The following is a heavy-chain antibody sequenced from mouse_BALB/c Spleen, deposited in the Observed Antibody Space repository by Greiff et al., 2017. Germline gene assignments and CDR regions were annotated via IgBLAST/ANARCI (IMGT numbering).Heavy chain of an antibody. CDR2: ISYSGST. J-gene: IGHJ2*01. CDR1: GYSITSDYA. Sequence: EVQRVESGPGLVKPSQSLSLTCTVTGYSITSDYAWNWIRQFPGNKLEWMGYISYSGSTSYNPSLKSRISITRDTSKNQFFLQLNSVTTEDTATYYCARWAYGSSYDYFDYWGQGTTLTVSS. V-gene: IGHV3-2*02. CDR3: ARWAYGSSYDYFDY. D-gene: IGHD1-1*01.